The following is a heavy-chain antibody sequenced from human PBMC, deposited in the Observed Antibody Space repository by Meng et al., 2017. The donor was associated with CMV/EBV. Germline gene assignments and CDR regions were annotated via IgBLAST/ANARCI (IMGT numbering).Heavy chain of an antibody. CDR2: FDTEDGET. Sequence: ASVMVSCKVSGYTLTELSMHWVREAPGKGLEWMGGFDTEDGETIYAQKFQGRVTMTEDTSTDTAYMELSSLRSEDTAVYYCATVSWSYYYGMDVWGQGTTVTVSS. CDR3: ATVSWSYYYGMDV. J-gene: IGHJ6*02. V-gene: IGHV1-24*01. D-gene: IGHD6-13*01. CDR1: GYTLTELS.